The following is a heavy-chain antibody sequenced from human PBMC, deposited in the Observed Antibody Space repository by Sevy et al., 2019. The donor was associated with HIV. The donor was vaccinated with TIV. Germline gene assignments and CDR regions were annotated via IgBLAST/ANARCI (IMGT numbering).Heavy chain of an antibody. CDR3: ARGEYCSSTTCSYFDY. CDR2: ISSTSNFI. D-gene: IGHD2-2*01. CDR1: GFTFSSYG. J-gene: IGHJ4*02. Sequence: GGSLRLSCAASGFTFSSYGMNWVRQAPGKGLEWVSSISSTSNFIYYADSVKGRFTISRDNAKNSLYLQMNSLRAEDTAVYYCARGEYCSSTTCSYFDYWGQRTLVTVSS. V-gene: IGHV3-21*01.